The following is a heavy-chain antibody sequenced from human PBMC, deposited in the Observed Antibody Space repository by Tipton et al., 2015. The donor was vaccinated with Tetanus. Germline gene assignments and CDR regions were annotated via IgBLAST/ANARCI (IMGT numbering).Heavy chain of an antibody. CDR3: ARLGSGYSYGYYFDY. D-gene: IGHD5-18*01. J-gene: IGHJ4*02. CDR1: GVSMRGDDYY. CDR2: IFFSGTT. Sequence: TLSLTCSVSGVSMRGDDYYYGWIRQPPGKGLEWIGSIFFSGTTFYNPSLKSRVTISVDTSKNQFSLKLSSVTAADTAVYYCARLGSGYSYGYYFDYWGQGTLVTVSS. V-gene: IGHV4-39*01.